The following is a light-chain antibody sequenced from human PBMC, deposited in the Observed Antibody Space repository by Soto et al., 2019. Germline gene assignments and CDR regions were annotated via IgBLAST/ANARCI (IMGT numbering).Light chain of an antibody. V-gene: IGKV1-12*01. Sequence: DIQMTQSPSSLSASVGDRVTITCRASQGVNSYLNWYQQKPGKAPKLLIYAASSLQSGVPSRFSGSGSGTDFTLTISSLQPEDFATYYCQQANSFPITFGQGTRLEIK. CDR1: QGVNSY. CDR3: QQANSFPIT. CDR2: AAS. J-gene: IGKJ5*01.